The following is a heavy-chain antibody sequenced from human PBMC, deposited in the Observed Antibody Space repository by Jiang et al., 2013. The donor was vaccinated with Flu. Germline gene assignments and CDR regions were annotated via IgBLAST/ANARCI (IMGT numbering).Heavy chain of an antibody. Sequence: GPGLVKPSETLSLTCTVSGGSISSSIYYWGWIRRPPGKGLEWIGSIYYGGSTYYNPSLKSRVTISVDTSKNQFSLKLSSVTAADTAVYYCARRQGVRVPAPAHGGLWFDPWGQGTLVTV. V-gene: IGHV4-39*01. CDR2: IYYGGST. J-gene: IGHJ5*02. CDR1: GGSISSSIYY. D-gene: IGHD2-2*01. CDR3: ARRQGVRVPAPAHGGLWFDP.